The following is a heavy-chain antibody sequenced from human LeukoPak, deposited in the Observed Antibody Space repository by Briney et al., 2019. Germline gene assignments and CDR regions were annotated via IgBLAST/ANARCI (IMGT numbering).Heavy chain of an antibody. V-gene: IGHV3-30*18. Sequence: PGGSLRLSCAASGFTFRNYVIHWVRQAPGKGLEWVAVTSSDLNVKLYADSVKGRFTISRDNSKNTLYLQMNSLRAEDTAVYYCAKRCSTSCYPVEDYWGQGTLVTVSS. CDR3: AKRCSTSCYPVEDY. CDR2: TSSDLNVK. D-gene: IGHD2-2*01. CDR1: GFTFRNYV. J-gene: IGHJ4*02.